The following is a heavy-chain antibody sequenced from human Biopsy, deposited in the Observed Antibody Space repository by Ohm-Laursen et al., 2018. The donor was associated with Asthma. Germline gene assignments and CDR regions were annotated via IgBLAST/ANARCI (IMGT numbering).Heavy chain of an antibody. Sequence: SETLSLTCTVSGASITTPNYWAWIRRPPGRGLEWLGSIYYTGNSFYSSSLRSQLTMSVDTSRSQFSLRLTSVTAADRGVYYCARHWSGNGWEDVHNWFDPWGPGIGVTVSS. V-gene: IGHV4-39*01. CDR3: ARHWSGNGWEDVHNWFDP. D-gene: IGHD1-26*01. CDR2: IYYTGNS. J-gene: IGHJ5*02. CDR1: GASITTPNY.